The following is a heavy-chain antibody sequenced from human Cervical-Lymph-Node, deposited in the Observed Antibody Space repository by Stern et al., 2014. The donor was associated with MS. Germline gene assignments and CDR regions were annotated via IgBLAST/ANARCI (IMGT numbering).Heavy chain of an antibody. CDR3: AREALAAGGLDY. Sequence: QVQLQESGPGLVKPSETLSLTCTVSGGSISSYYWSWIRQPPGKGLEWIGSSYYSGSTNYIRSLKSRVTISVDTSKNQFSRKLSSVTAADTAVYYCAREALAAGGLDYWGQGTLVTVSS. J-gene: IGHJ4*02. CDR1: GGSISSYY. D-gene: IGHD6-13*01. V-gene: IGHV4-59*01. CDR2: SYYSGST.